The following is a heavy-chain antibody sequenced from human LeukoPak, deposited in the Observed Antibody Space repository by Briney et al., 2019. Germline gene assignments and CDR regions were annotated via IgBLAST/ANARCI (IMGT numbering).Heavy chain of an antibody. CDR3: ARGDYYDSIRFDP. CDR2: INPNSGGI. V-gene: IGHV1-2*02. Sequence: ASVKVSCKASGYTFTGYYMHWVRQAPGQGLEWMGWINPNSGGINYAQKFQGRVTMTRDTSISTAYMELSRLRSDDTAVYYCARGDYYDSIRFDPWGQGTLVTVSS. J-gene: IGHJ5*02. D-gene: IGHD3-22*01. CDR1: GYTFTGYY.